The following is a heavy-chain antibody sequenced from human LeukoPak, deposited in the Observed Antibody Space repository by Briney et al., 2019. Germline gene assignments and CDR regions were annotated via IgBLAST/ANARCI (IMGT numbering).Heavy chain of an antibody. D-gene: IGHD3-10*01. CDR1: GGSINGYY. V-gene: IGHV4-4*07. Sequence: SETLSLTCTVSGGSINGYYWSWIRQSAGKGLEWIGRVFSSGNSNLNASLQSRVTMSVDMSKNQFSLRLTSVTAADTAVYYCARLGAVGEISGVRGVTKGFDYWGQGTLVTVSS. CDR3: ARLGAVGEISGVRGVTKGFDY. J-gene: IGHJ4*02. CDR2: VFSSGNS.